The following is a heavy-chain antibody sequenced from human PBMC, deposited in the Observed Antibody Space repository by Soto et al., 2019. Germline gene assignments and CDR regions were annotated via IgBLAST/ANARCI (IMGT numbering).Heavy chain of an antibody. V-gene: IGHV4-30-2*01. CDR1: GGSISNGGYS. CDR2: IYHSGST. CDR3: ARGGGWTFDY. Sequence: QLQLQESGSGLVKPSQTLSLTCAVSGGSISNGGYSWSWIRQPPGKGLEWIGYIYHSGSTYYNPSLKSRVXIXXDRSKNQFSLKLSSVTAADTAVYYCARGGGWTFDYWGQGTLVTVSS. J-gene: IGHJ4*02. D-gene: IGHD2-15*01.